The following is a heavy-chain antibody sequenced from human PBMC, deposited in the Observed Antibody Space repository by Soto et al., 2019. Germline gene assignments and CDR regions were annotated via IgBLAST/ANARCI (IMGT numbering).Heavy chain of an antibody. V-gene: IGHV4-59*12. CDR2: VYYNGST. J-gene: IGHJ4*02. D-gene: IGHD6-19*01. CDR1: GGPIAPFY. Sequence: SETLSLTCTVSGGPIAPFYWTWVRQSPGKGLESIGYVYYNGSTNYNPALKGRVTISLDTSKSQFSLRLSSVTAADTAVYYCARTRGRGQWRDFYFDFWGQGSLVTVSS. CDR3: ARTRGRGQWRDFYFDF.